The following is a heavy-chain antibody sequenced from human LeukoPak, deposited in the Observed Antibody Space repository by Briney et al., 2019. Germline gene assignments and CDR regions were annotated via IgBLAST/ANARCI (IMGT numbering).Heavy chain of an antibody. CDR2: INHSGST. CDR1: GGSFSGYY. CDR3: ARGTPWDVLRYFGYYYGMDV. D-gene: IGHD3-9*01. V-gene: IGHV4-34*01. J-gene: IGHJ6*04. Sequence: SETLSLTCAVYGGSFSGYYWSWIRQPPGKGLEWIGEINHSGSTNYNPSLKSRVTISVDTSKNQFSLKLSSVTAADTAVYYCARGTPWDVLRYFGYYYGMDVWGKGTQSPSPQ.